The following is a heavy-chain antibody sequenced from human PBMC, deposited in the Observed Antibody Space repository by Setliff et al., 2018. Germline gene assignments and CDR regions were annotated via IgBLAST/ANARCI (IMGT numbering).Heavy chain of an antibody. CDR3: ARGFWSGYFVLDF. CDR2: IYYDDDR. Sequence: GSGPTLVNPTQTLTLTCTFSGFSLTTNGVGVGWIRQPPGKALEWLALIYYDDDRRYNPSVKNRLTITKDTSKNQVVLTMTNVDPVDTATYYCARGFWSGYFVLDFWGQGSLVTVLL. J-gene: IGHJ4*02. D-gene: IGHD3-3*01. CDR1: GFSLTTNGVG. V-gene: IGHV2-5*02.